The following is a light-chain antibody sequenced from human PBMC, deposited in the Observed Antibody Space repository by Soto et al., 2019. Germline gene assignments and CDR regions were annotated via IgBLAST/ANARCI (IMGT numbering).Light chain of an antibody. Sequence: TKTQSTLSLYPGERATLSCMASQSISSRYFAWYQQKPGQAPRLLVYGVSSRATDVPDRFSGSGSGTDFTLTISSLAPEDFAVYYCQQYTLSRPFGHVTIVDIK. CDR1: QSISSRY. V-gene: IGKV3-20*01. J-gene: IGKJ3*01. CDR2: GVS. CDR3: QQYTLSRP.